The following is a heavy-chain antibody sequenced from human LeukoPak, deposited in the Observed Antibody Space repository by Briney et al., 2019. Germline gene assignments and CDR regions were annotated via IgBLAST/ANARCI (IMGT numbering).Heavy chain of an antibody. Sequence: GGSLRLSCAASGFIFSSYTMNWVRQSPGKGLEWVSSISSSSNYIYFADSVKGRFTISRDNAKNSLYLQMNNLTPEDTAFYYCAKDTNFRRAAAGYFDFWGQGTLVTVSS. V-gene: IGHV3-21*04. CDR1: GFIFSSYT. CDR2: ISSSSNYI. CDR3: AKDTNFRRAAAGYFDF. D-gene: IGHD6-13*01. J-gene: IGHJ4*02.